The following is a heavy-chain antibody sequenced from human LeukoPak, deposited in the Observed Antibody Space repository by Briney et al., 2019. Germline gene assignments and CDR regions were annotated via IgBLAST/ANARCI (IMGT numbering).Heavy chain of an antibody. J-gene: IGHJ3*02. CDR1: GFTFSSYA. CDR3: AKTMVRGVISDAFDI. Sequence: GGSLRLSCAASGFTFSSYAMSWVRQAPGKGLEWVSAISGSGGSTYYADSVKGRYTISRDNSKNTLYLQMNSLRAEDTAVYYCAKTMVRGVISDAFDIWGQGTMVTVSS. CDR2: ISGSGGST. V-gene: IGHV3-23*01. D-gene: IGHD3-10*01.